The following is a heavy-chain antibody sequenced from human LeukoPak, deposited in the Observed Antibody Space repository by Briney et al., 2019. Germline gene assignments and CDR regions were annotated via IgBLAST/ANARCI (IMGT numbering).Heavy chain of an antibody. CDR1: GFTFISYW. V-gene: IGHV3-7*01. Sequence: GGSLRLSCAASGFTFISYWMSWVRQAPGKGLEWVANIKQDGSEKYYVDSVKGRFSISRDNAKKSLYLQMNSLRAEDTAVYYCARDYGAADYWGQGTLVTVSS. CDR3: ARDYGAADY. CDR2: IKQDGSEK. D-gene: IGHD4-17*01. J-gene: IGHJ4*02.